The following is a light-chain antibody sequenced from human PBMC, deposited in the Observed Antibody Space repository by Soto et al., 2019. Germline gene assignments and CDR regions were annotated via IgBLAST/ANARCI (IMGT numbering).Light chain of an antibody. CDR2: DVS. J-gene: IGLJ1*01. CDR3: NSYTTSSTLV. CDR1: SSDVGTYKY. V-gene: IGLV2-14*03. Sequence: QSVLTQPASVSGSPGQSITISCTGTSSDVGTYKYVSWYQQHPGKAPKLMIYDVSNRPSGVSNRFSGSKSGNTASLTISGLQAEDGADYYCNSYTTSSTLVFGTGTKLTVL.